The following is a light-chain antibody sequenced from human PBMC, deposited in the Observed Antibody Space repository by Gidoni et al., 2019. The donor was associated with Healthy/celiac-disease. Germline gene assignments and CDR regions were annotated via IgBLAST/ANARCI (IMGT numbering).Light chain of an antibody. CDR3: QKYSSTPST. V-gene: IGKV4-1*01. J-gene: IGKJ5*01. Sequence: DIVMTQSPDSLAVSLRERATINCKSSQSVLYSSNNKNYLAWYQQKPGQPPKLLIDWAYTRQSGVPDRFSGSGSGRDYTLTLRSLQAEDGAFYYCQKYSSTPSTFGQGTRVEIK. CDR2: WAY. CDR1: QSVLYSSNNKNY.